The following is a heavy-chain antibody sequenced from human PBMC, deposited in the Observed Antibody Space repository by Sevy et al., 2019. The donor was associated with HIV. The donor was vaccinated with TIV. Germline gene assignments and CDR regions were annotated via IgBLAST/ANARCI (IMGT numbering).Heavy chain of an antibody. CDR3: ATGGSGGSFYDY. CDR1: GFTFSRKW. D-gene: IGHD1-26*01. V-gene: IGHV3-74*01. J-gene: IGHJ4*02. Sequence: GGSLRLSCVASGFTFSRKWMHWVRQAPGKGLGWVSQIECNGKTTYADSVRGRFTISRDNTKNTLYLQMNSLRAEDTAQYHCATGGSGGSFYDYWGQGTPVTVSS. CDR2: IECNGKT.